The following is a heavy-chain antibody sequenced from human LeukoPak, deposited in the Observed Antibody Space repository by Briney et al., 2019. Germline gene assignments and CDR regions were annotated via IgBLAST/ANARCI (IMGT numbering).Heavy chain of an antibody. D-gene: IGHD3-9*01. J-gene: IGHJ4*02. CDR1: GFTFSSYA. CDR2: ISGSGGST. CDR3: AKTYYDISTGYYTFDY. Sequence: PGGSLRLSCAASGFTFSSYAMSWVRQAPGKGLEWVSAISGSGGSTYYADSVKGRFTISRDNSKNTLYLQMNSLRAEDTAVYYCAKTYYDISTGYYTFDYWGQGTLVTVSS. V-gene: IGHV3-23*01.